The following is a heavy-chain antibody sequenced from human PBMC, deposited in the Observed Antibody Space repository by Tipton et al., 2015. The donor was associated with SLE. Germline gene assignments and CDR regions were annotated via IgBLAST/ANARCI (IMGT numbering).Heavy chain of an antibody. CDR3: ASLLTGDGRTD. J-gene: IGHJ4*02. Sequence: SLRLSCAASGFTFSDYYMSWIRQAPGKGLEWVSYISSSGSTIYYADSVKGRFTISRDNSKNTLYLQMNSLRAEDTAVYYCASLLTGDGRTDWGQGTLVTVSS. CDR1: GFTFSDYY. V-gene: IGHV3-11*04. D-gene: IGHD7-27*01. CDR2: ISSSGSTI.